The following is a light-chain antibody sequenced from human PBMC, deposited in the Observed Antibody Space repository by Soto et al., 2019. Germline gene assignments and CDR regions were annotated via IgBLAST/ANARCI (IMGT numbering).Light chain of an antibody. J-gene: IGLJ1*01. Sequence: QSVLTQPPSASVTPGQRVTISCSGSTSNIGSNPVNWYQQLPGTAPKPLIYSNDQRPSGVPARFSGSKSGTSASLAISGLQYEDEADYYCAAWDDSMSGYVFGAGTKVTVL. CDR3: AAWDDSMSGYV. CDR2: SND. V-gene: IGLV1-44*01. CDR1: TSNIGSNP.